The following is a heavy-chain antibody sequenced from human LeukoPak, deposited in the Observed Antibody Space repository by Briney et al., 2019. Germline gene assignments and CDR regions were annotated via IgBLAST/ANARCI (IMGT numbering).Heavy chain of an antibody. CDR1: GFTFSSYA. J-gene: IGHJ3*02. D-gene: IGHD2-15*01. CDR2: ISGNGGST. V-gene: IGHV3-23*01. Sequence: GGSLRLSCAASGFTFSSYAMSWVRQAPGKGLEWVSAISGNGGSTYYADSVKGRFTISRDNSKNTLYLQMNSLRAEDTAVYYCAKDRGVVVAAFADDAFDIWGQGTMVTVSS. CDR3: AKDRGVVVAAFADDAFDI.